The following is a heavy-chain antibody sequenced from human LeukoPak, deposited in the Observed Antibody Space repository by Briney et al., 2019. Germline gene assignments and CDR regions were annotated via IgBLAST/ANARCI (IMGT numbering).Heavy chain of an antibody. J-gene: IGHJ4*02. Sequence: AGSLSLSCAASGFIFSSYNLSWIRQAPGKGLERVSTIYGGDDTTWYSDPVKGRFTIYRDNSKNTLYLQMKSLRAEDTAIYCCPVWFGDLLHLNYFHLGGRGALVSVSS. CDR1: GFIFSSYN. V-gene: IGHV3-23*01. D-gene: IGHD3-10*01. CDR2: IYGGDDTT. CDR3: PVWFGDLLHLNYFHL.